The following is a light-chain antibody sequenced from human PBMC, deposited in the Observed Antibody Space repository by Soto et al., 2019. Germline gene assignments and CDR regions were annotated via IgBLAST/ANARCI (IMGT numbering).Light chain of an antibody. Sequence: DIQMTQSPSTLSASVGDRVTITCRASQSISSWLAWYQQRPGRAPNLLISDASTLESGVPSRFSGSGSGTEFTLTISSLQPDDFATYHCQQYSSYLITFGGGTKVDIK. CDR1: QSISSW. J-gene: IGKJ4*01. CDR2: DAS. CDR3: QQYSSYLIT. V-gene: IGKV1-5*01.